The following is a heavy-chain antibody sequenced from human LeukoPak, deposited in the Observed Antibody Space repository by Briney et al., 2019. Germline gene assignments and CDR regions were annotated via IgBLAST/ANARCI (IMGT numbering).Heavy chain of an antibody. CDR1: GFSFNSYG. Sequence: GGSPRLSCAASGFSFNSYGMHWVRQAPGKGLEWVAFIRYDGSYKFYADSVKGRFTISRDNSKNTLYLQMNSLRPEDTAVYYCAQDGLGNSYNWCDRWGQGTLVTVSS. D-gene: IGHD6-6*01. CDR2: IRYDGSYK. V-gene: IGHV3-30*02. J-gene: IGHJ5*02. CDR3: AQDGLGNSYNWCDR.